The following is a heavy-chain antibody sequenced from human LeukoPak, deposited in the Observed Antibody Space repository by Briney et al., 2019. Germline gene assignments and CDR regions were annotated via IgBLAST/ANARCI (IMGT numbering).Heavy chain of an antibody. J-gene: IGHJ5*02. D-gene: IGHD6-13*01. CDR2: IKQDGSEK. V-gene: IGHV3-7*04. Sequence: GGSLRLSCAASGFAFTRYWMSWVRQAPGRGLEWVANIKQDGSEKYYVDSVKGRFTISRDNAKNSLYLQMNGLRAEDTAVYYCAREASLVGTENWFDPWGQGTLVTVSS. CDR1: GFAFTRYW. CDR3: AREASLVGTENWFDP.